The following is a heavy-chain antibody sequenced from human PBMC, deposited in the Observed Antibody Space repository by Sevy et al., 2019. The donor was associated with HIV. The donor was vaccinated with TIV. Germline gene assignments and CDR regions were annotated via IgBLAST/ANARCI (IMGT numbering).Heavy chain of an antibody. D-gene: IGHD2-2*01. J-gene: IGHJ5*02. CDR3: ARAIGYCSSTSCYLVNLIWFDP. Sequence: SETLSLTCTVSGGSVSSGSYYWSWIRQPPGKGLEWIGYIYYSGSTNYNPSLKSRVTISVDTSKNQFSPKLSSVTAADTAVYYCARAIGYCSSTSCYLVNLIWFDPWGQGTLVTVSS. CDR1: GGSVSSGSYY. V-gene: IGHV4-61*01. CDR2: IYYSGST.